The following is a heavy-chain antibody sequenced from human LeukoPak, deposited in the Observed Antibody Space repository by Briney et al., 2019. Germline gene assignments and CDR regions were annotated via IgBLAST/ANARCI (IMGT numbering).Heavy chain of an antibody. CDR1: GYTFTGYY. CDR2: INPNSGGT. D-gene: IGHD6-6*01. Sequence: GASVKVSRKASGYTFTGYYMHWVRQAPGQGLEWMGWINPNSGGTNYAQKFQGRVTMTRDTSISTAYMELSRLRSDDTAVYYCARARSIIAARRGVYFDYWGQGTLVTVSS. V-gene: IGHV1-2*02. J-gene: IGHJ4*02. CDR3: ARARSIIAARRGVYFDY.